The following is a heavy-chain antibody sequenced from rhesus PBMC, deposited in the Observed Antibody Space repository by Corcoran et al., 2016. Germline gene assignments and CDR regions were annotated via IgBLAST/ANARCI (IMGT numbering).Heavy chain of an antibody. CDR2: IYWGDDK. J-gene: IGHJ4*01. D-gene: IGHD2-2*01. CDR3: ARRYCTSTTCYAGYFDY. Sequence: QVTLKESGPALVKPTQTLTLTCTFSGFSLSTSGMGVGWIRQPPGKTLEWLAHIYWGDDKRYSTSLKSRLTISKDTSKNQVVLTMTNMDPVDTATYYCARRYCTSTTCYAGYFDYWGQGVLVTVSS. CDR1: GFSLSTSGMG. V-gene: IGHV2-1*01.